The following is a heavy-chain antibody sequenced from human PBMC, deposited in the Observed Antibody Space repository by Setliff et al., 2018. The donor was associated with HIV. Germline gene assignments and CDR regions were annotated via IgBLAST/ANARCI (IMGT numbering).Heavy chain of an antibody. Sequence: PSETLSLTCTVSGSSISSHYWSWIRQPPGKGLEWIGSIYYSGSTNYNPSLKSRVTISVDTSKNQFSLKLSSVTAADTAVYYCARAFSHIAVAGHFDYWGQGTLVTVSS. J-gene: IGHJ4*02. CDR2: IYYSGST. D-gene: IGHD6-19*01. CDR1: GSSISSHY. CDR3: ARAFSHIAVAGHFDY. V-gene: IGHV4-59*11.